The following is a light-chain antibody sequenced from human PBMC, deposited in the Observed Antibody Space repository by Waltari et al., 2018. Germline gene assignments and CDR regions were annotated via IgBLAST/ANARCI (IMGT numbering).Light chain of an antibody. CDR3: CSYAGSYTYVV. Sequence: QSALTQPRSVSGSPGQSVTISCTGTSSDVGGYNYVSWYQQHPGKAPKLMIYDVSKRPSGVPDRSSGSKSGNTASLTISGLQAEDEAEYYCCSYAGSYTYVVFGGGTKLTGL. V-gene: IGLV2-11*01. CDR1: SSDVGGYNY. CDR2: DVS. J-gene: IGLJ2*01.